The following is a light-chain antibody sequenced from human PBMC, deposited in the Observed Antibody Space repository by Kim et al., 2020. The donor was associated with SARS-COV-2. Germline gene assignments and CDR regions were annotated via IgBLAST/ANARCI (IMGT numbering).Light chain of an antibody. CDR2: AAS. J-gene: IGKJ2*01. CDR3: HQYDSSPGYT. V-gene: IGKV3-20*01. Sequence: EIVLTQSPGTLSLSPGVRATLSCRASQSVSSSYLAWYHQKPGQAPRLLIYAASTRAAGIPDRFSGSGSGTDFTLTISRLEPEDFAVYYCHQYDSSPGYTFGQGTKLEI. CDR1: QSVSSSY.